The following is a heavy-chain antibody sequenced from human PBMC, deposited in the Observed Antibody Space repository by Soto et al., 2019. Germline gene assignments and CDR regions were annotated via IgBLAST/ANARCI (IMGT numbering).Heavy chain of an antibody. Sequence: EASVKVSCKASGFTFTSSAVQWVRQARGQRLEWIGWIVVGSGNTNYAQKFQERVTITRDMSTSTAYMELSSLRSEDTAVYYCAADKSTLHYYYYGMDVWGQGTTVTVSS. CDR3: AADKSTLHYYYYGMDV. CDR2: IVVGSGNT. J-gene: IGHJ6*02. CDR1: GFTFTSSA. V-gene: IGHV1-58*01.